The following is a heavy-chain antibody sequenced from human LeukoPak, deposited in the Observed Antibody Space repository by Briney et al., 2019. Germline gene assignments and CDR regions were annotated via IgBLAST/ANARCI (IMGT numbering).Heavy chain of an antibody. CDR2: IYPGDSDT. CDR3: ARTGYDSSGYYPFDY. CDR1: GYSFTSYW. Sequence: GESLKISCKGSGYSFTSYWIGWVRQMPGKGLEWMGIIYPGDSDTRYSPSFQGQVPISADKSIRTAYLQWSSLKASDTAMYYCARTGYDSSGYYPFDYWGQGTLVTVSS. D-gene: IGHD3-22*01. V-gene: IGHV5-51*01. J-gene: IGHJ4*02.